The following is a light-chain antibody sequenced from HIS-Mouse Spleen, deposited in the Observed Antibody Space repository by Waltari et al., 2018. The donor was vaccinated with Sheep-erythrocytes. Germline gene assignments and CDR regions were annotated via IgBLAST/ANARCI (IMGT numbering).Light chain of an antibody. CDR1: RGSIPGNY. J-gene: IGLJ3*02. V-gene: IGLV6-57*04. Sequence: NFMLTQPHSVSESPGKTVTIPCTRSRGSIPGNYVQWYHQRPGRAPTTVINEDNQRPAGVPARFSGSIDSSSNSASLTISGLKTEDEADYYCQSYDSSNHGVFGGGTKLTVL. CDR2: EDN. CDR3: QSYDSSNHGV.